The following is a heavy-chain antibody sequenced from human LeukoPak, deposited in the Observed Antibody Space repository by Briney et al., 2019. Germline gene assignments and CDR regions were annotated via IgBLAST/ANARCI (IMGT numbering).Heavy chain of an antibody. Sequence: ASVRVSCKVSGYTLTELSMHWVRQAPGKGLEWMGGFDPEDGETIYAQKFQGRVTMTEDTSTDTAYMELSSLRSEDTAVYYCATKRVGGRDYYYYGMDVWGQGTTGTVSS. J-gene: IGHJ6*02. V-gene: IGHV1-24*01. D-gene: IGHD1-26*01. CDR1: GYTLTELS. CDR2: FDPEDGET. CDR3: ATKRVGGRDYYYYGMDV.